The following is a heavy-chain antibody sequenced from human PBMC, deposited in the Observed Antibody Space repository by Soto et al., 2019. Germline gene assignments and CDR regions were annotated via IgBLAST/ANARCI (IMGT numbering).Heavy chain of an antibody. Sequence: PGGSLRLSCAASGFTFSSYSMSWVRQAPGKGLEWVSGFRTGGDDGTTYYADSVKGRFTISRDNSKNTLFLQMNSLRAEDTAIYYCAKKVNSGPGSKSFDYWGQGTLVTVPQ. CDR1: GFTFSSYS. D-gene: IGHD3-10*01. CDR2: FRTGGDDGTT. V-gene: IGHV3-23*01. J-gene: IGHJ4*02. CDR3: AKKVNSGPGSKSFDY.